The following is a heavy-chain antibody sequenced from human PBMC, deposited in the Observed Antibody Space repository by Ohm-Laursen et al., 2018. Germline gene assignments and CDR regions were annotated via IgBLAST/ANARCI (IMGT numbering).Heavy chain of an antibody. J-gene: IGHJ4*02. CDR2: IYYSGST. CDR1: GGSISSYY. D-gene: IGHD4-23*01. Sequence: SDTLSLTCIVSGGSISSYYWSWIRRPPGKGLEWIGYIYYSGSTNYNPSLKSRVTISVDTSKNQFSLTLSSVTAADTAVYYCASATVVTRRYFDYWGQGTLVTVSS. V-gene: IGHV4-59*07. CDR3: ASATVVTRRYFDY.